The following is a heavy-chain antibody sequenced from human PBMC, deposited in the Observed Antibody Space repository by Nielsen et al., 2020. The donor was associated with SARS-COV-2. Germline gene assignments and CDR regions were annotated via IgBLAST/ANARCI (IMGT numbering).Heavy chain of an antibody. J-gene: IGHJ4*02. CDR1: GGSISSSSYY. D-gene: IGHD3-10*01. Sequence: GSLRLSCTVSGGSISSSSYYWGWIRQPPGKGLEWIGSIYYSGSTYYNPSLKSRVTISVDTSKNQFSLKLSSVTAADTAVYYCARHLGGDYVDYWGQGTLVTASS. V-gene: IGHV4-39*01. CDR2: IYYSGST. CDR3: ARHLGGDYVDY.